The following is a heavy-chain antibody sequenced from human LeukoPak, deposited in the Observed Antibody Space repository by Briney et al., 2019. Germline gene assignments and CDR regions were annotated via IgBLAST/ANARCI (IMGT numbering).Heavy chain of an antibody. CDR3: AKGHARSFLYGSGSYFDY. CDR1: GFTFSSYG. V-gene: IGHV3-23*01. D-gene: IGHD3-10*01. CDR2: ISGSGGST. Sequence: PGGSLRLSCAASGFTFSSYGMHWVRQAPGKGLEWVSAISGSGGSTYYADSVKGRFTISRDNSKNTLYLQMNSLRAEDAAVYYCAKGHARSFLYGSGSYFDYWGQGTLVTVSS. J-gene: IGHJ4*02.